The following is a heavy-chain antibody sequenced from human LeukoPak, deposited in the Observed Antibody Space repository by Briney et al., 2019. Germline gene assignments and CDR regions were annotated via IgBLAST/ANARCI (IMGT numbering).Heavy chain of an antibody. CDR1: GGTFSSYA. J-gene: IGHJ3*02. D-gene: IGHD3-10*01. Sequence: SVKVSCKASGGTFSSYAISWVRQAPGQGLEWMGGIIPIFGTANYAQKFQGRVTITADKSTSTAYMELSSLRSEDTAVYYCARVVRYYGSGSYIAFDIWGQGTMVTVSS. V-gene: IGHV1-69*06. CDR3: ARVVRYYGSGSYIAFDI. CDR2: IIPIFGTA.